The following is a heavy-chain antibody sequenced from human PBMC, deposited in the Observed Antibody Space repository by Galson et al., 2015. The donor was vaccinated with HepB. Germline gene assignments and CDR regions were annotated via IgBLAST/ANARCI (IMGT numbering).Heavy chain of an antibody. CDR1: GYTFTTYD. CDR2: ISANSGDT. J-gene: IGHJ6*03. CDR3: ARRAGVAVAGNYYYYYMDV. Sequence: SVKVSCKASGYTFTTYDITWVRQAPGQGLEWMGWISANSGDTNYAQKLQGRVTMTTDTSTNTAYMELRSLRSDDTAVYYCARRAGVAVAGNYYYYYMDVWGKGTTVTVSS. D-gene: IGHD6-19*01. V-gene: IGHV1-18*01.